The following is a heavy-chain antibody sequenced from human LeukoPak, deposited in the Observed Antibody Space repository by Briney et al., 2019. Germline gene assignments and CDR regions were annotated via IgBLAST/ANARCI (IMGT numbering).Heavy chain of an antibody. CDR3: AKDQCSTSSWLACRFFDY. CDR1: NFTFGSYG. J-gene: IGHJ4*02. CDR2: ISYEGSDK. D-gene: IGHD2-2*01. V-gene: IGHV3-30*02. Sequence: GGSLRLSCAASNFTFGSYGMNWVRHVPGKGLEWVAYISYEGSDKYYTDSVKGRFTISRDNPKNTLSLQMNSLRVEDTAIYYCAKDQCSTSSWLACRFFDYWGQGSLVTVSS.